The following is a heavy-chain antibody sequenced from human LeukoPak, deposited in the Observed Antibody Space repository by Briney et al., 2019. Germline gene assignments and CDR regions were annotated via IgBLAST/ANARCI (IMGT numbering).Heavy chain of an antibody. CDR3: ARAAARYYFDY. J-gene: IGHJ4*02. D-gene: IGHD2-2*01. CDR1: GYTFTSYG. Sequence: APVKVSCKASGYTFTSYGISWVRQAPGQGLEWMGWISDYNGNTNYAQKLQGRVTMTTDTSTSTAYMELRSLRSDDTAVYYCARAAARYYFDYWGQGTLVTVSS. V-gene: IGHV1-18*01. CDR2: ISDYNGNT.